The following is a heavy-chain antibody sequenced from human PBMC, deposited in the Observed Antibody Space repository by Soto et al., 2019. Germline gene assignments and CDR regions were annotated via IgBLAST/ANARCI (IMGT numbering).Heavy chain of an antibody. D-gene: IGHD3-22*01. V-gene: IGHV4-30-2*01. CDR1: GDSISSGGYS. Sequence: QLQLQESGSGLVKPSQTLSLTCVVSGDSISSGGYSWNWIRQPPGKGLEWVGHTYHSGGTLYNPSLDSRVTISVDKSKTQFSLRLTSVTAADTAVYYCARDSFSGYYFDYWGQGTLVTVSS. CDR2: TYHSGGT. J-gene: IGHJ4*02. CDR3: ARDSFSGYYFDY.